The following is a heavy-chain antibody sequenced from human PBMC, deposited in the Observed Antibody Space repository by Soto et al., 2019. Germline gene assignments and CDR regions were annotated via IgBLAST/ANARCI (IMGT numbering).Heavy chain of an antibody. CDR3: VRGYGTTSPCSGDFQF. D-gene: IGHD1-1*01. V-gene: IGHV1-46*01. Sequence: ASVQVSCKASGYKFTTYFIHWVRQAPGQGLEWMGMIHPSGDTGYAQKFRGRVTMTIDTSTTTAYMELRNLTSEDTAVYFSVRGYGTTSPCSGDFQFWGQGTLVTVS. J-gene: IGHJ1*01. CDR1: GYKFTTYF. CDR2: IHPSGDT.